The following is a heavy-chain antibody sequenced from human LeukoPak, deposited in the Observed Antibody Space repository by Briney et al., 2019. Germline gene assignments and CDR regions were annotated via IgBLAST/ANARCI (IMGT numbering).Heavy chain of an antibody. Sequence: PGGSLRLSCAASGFTFSSYVMHWVRQAPGKGLEWVAIISYDGSNKYYADSVKGRFTISRDNSKNTLYLQMNSLRAEDTAVYYCARESYDFWSGYYRGYYYYYYMDVWGKGTTVTVSS. CDR2: ISYDGSNK. CDR3: ARESYDFWSGYYRGYYYYYYMDV. CDR1: GFTFSSYV. J-gene: IGHJ6*03. V-gene: IGHV3-30*04. D-gene: IGHD3-3*01.